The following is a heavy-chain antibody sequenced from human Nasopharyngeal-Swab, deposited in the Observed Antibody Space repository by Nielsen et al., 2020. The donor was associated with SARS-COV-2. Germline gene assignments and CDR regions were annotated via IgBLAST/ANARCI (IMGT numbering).Heavy chain of an antibody. V-gene: IGHV3-7*01. CDR1: GFTFSNYW. J-gene: IGHJ4*02. Sequence: GGSLRLSCAASGFTFSNYWMSWVRQAPGKGLEWVANIKQDGSGEYYLDPVKGRFTISRDNTNNSLYLQMHSLRVEDTAVYYCVRDAEMATIINGPAEFDYWGQGSLVTVSS. CDR2: IKQDGSGE. D-gene: IGHD5-24*01. CDR3: VRDAEMATIINGPAEFDY.